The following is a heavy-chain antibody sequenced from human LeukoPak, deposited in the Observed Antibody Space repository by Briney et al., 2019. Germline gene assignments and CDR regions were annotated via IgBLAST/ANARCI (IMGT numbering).Heavy chain of an antibody. CDR2: IKSKTDGGTT. D-gene: IGHD6-13*01. CDR1: GFTFSNAW. V-gene: IGHV3-15*01. CDR3: TTDPIPSSSVDY. J-gene: IGHJ4*02. Sequence: GGALRLSCAASGFTFSNAWMSWVRQAPGKGLEWVGRIKSKTDGGTTDYAAPVKGRFTISRDDPKNTLYQQMNSLKTEDTAVYYCTTDPIPSSSVDYWGQGTLVTVSS.